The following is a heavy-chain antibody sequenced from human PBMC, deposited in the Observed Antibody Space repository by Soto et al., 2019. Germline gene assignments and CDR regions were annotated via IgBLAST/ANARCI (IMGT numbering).Heavy chain of an antibody. Sequence: QVQLQESGPGLVQPSGTLSLTCAVSGGSITSHNWWSWVRQPPGKGLEWIGEIHHSGTTNYNPSFKSRFTISVDKSKNQFSLKLSSVTAADTAMFYCASQGFYTMGVWGRGTTVTVSS. CDR2: IHHSGTT. J-gene: IGHJ6*02. CDR1: GGSITSHNW. D-gene: IGHD4-4*01. V-gene: IGHV4-4*02. CDR3: ASQGFYTMGV.